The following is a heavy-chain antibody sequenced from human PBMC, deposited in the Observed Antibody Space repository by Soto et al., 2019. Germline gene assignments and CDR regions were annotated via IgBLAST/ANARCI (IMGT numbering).Heavy chain of an antibody. CDR3: AADVGGYIYALARH. D-gene: IGHD1-26*01. J-gene: IGHJ4*02. Sequence: QMQLVQSGPEVKKPGTSVKVSCKTSGFTFSSSAVHWVRQARGHRLQRIGWIDVGSANANYAHMLQERGNISRDMATRTAYVELSSLRPEDTAVYDCAADVGGYIYALARHWGPGTLVSVSS. V-gene: IGHV1-58*01. CDR2: IDVGSANA. CDR1: GFTFSSSA.